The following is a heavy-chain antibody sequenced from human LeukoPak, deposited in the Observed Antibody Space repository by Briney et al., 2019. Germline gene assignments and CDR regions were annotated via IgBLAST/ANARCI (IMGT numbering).Heavy chain of an antibody. CDR2: IYYSGST. D-gene: IGHD3-10*01. CDR1: GGSISSSSYY. J-gene: IGHJ4*02. Sequence: PSETLSLICTVSGGSISSSSYYWGWIHQPPGKGLEWIGSIYYSGSTYYNPSLKSRVTISVDTAKNQFSLKLSSVTAADTAVYYCASQDYYGSGSYFCYWGQGTLVTVSS. CDR3: ASQDYYGSGSYFCY. V-gene: IGHV4-39*01.